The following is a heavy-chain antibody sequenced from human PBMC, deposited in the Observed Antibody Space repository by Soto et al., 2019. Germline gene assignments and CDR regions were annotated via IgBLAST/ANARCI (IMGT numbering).Heavy chain of an antibody. CDR1: GGSISSGGYY. Sequence: PSETLSLTCTVSGGSISSGGYYWRWIRQHPGKGLEWIGFIYDSGSTYYNPSLKSRGSISIDTPKNQFSLSLSSVTAADTAVYYCEMSSQSRSMKWFDPWGQGTLVTVSS. CDR2: IYDSGST. D-gene: IGHD3-16*01. CDR3: EMSSQSRSMKWFDP. J-gene: IGHJ5*02. V-gene: IGHV4-31*03.